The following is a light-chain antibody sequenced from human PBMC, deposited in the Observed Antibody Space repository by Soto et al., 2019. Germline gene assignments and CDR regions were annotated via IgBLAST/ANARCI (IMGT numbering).Light chain of an antibody. CDR1: QSVSSY. CDR2: DAP. J-gene: IGKJ1*01. CDR3: QQRSNWPGT. Sequence: ESLLTQSPATLSLSPGERATLSCRASQSVSSYLAWYQQKPGQAPRLLIYDAPNRATGIPARFSGSGSGTDFTLTISSLEPEDFAVYYCQQRSNWPGTFGQGTKVDIK. V-gene: IGKV3-11*01.